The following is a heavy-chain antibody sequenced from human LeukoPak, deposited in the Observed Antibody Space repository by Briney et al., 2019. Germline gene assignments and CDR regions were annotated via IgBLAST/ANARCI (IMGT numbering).Heavy chain of an antibody. D-gene: IGHD6-19*01. J-gene: IGHJ4*02. CDR3: ARLKSSGWHIDY. CDR1: GYTFTSYY. CDR2: TNTNSGNT. V-gene: IGHV1-8*02. Sequence: ASVKVSCKASGYTFTSYYMHWVRQATGQGLEWMGWTNTNSGNTGYAQKFQGRVTMTRNTSISTAYMELSSLRSEDTAVYYCARLKSSGWHIDYWGQGTLVTVSS.